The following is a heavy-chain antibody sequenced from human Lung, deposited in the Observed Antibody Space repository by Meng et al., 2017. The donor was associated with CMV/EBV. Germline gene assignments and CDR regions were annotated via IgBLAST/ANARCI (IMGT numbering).Heavy chain of an antibody. CDR3: ARIGATSSYYYCMDF. Sequence: ASXXVSXKASGYTFTSHGISWVRQAPGRGREWMGWISAYNGNKNYAQKLQGRVTMTTDTSTSTAYMELRSLRSDDTAVYYCARIGATSSYYYCMDFWGQGXTVTVSS. CDR1: GYTFTSHG. J-gene: IGHJ6*02. V-gene: IGHV1-18*01. CDR2: ISAYNGNK. D-gene: IGHD1-26*01.